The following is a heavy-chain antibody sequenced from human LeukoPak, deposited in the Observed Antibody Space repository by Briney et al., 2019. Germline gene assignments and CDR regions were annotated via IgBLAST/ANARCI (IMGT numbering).Heavy chain of an antibody. CDR2: INHSGCT. CDR3: AREEDCSGGICYLGNAFDI. CDR1: GGSFSGYY. J-gene: IGHJ3*02. Sequence: PSETLSLTCAVYGGSFSGYYWSWIRQPPGKGLEWIGEINHSGCTNYNASLKSRVTISVDTSKNQFTLKLSSVTAADTAVYDCAREEDCSGGICYLGNAFDIWGQGTMVTVSS. D-gene: IGHD2-15*01. V-gene: IGHV4-34*01.